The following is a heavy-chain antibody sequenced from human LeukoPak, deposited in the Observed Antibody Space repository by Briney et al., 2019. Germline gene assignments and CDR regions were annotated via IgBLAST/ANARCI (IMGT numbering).Heavy chain of an antibody. CDR2: MRPDNGQA. J-gene: IGHJ4*02. CDR1: GYTFTNNG. CDR3: AREFWHYFDF. V-gene: IGHV1-18*01. D-gene: IGHD3-3*01. Sequence: GASVKVSCKTSGYTFTNNGITWVRQAPGQGLEWMGWMRPDNGQADYAQRLQGRVTMTTDTSTSTAYMELRSLRSDDTAVYYCAREFWHYFDFWGQGTLVTVSS.